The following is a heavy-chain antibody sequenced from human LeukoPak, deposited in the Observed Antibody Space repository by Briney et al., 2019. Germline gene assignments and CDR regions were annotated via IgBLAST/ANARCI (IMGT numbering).Heavy chain of an antibody. J-gene: IGHJ4*02. CDR2: IDTDGSSA. CDR1: GFTFSDYC. D-gene: IGHD4-17*01. Sequence: GGSLRLSCAASGFTFSDYCMHWVRQAPGKGLVWVSRIDTDGSSATYADSVKGRFTISRDNAKNTVYLPMNSLRVEDTGVYYCASALTTVTPHFHYWGQGTLVTVSS. V-gene: IGHV3-74*01. CDR3: ASALTTVTPHFHY.